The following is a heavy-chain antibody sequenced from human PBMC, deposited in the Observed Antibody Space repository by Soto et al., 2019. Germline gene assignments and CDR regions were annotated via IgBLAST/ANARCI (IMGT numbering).Heavy chain of an antibody. V-gene: IGHV1-69*13. J-gene: IGHJ6*02. CDR2: IIPIFGTA. CDR1: GGTFSSYA. Sequence: ASVKVSCKASGGTFSSYAISWVRQAPGQGLEWMGGIIPIFGTANYAQKFQGRVTITADESTSTAYMELSSLRSEDTAVYYCGYDSSGYYGMDVWGQGTTVTVSS. D-gene: IGHD3-22*01. CDR3: GYDSSGYYGMDV.